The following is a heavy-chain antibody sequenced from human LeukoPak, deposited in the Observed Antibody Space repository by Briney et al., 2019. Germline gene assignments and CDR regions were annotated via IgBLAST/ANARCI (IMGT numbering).Heavy chain of an antibody. J-gene: IGHJ6*03. Sequence: GGSLRLSCAASGFTFSSYWMSWVRQAPGKGLEWVANIKQDGSEKYYVDSVKGRFTISRDNAKNSLYLQMNSLRAEDTAVYYCARVQYSSSWYNYYYYMDVWGKGTTVTVSS. CDR1: GFTFSSYW. D-gene: IGHD6-13*01. CDR2: IKQDGSEK. V-gene: IGHV3-7*01. CDR3: ARVQYSSSWYNYYYYMDV.